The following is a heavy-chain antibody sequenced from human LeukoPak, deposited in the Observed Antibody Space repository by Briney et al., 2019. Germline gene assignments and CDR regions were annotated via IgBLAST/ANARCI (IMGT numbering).Heavy chain of an antibody. Sequence: GGSLRLSCAASGFTFSNHWMSWVRQAPGKGLEWVANINQDGSEKYYVDSVKGRFTVSRDNAKNSLDLQMNSLRVEDTAFYYCAKDNRRHYTSGPNPDSLHWGQGALVTVSS. CDR3: AKDNRRHYTSGPNPDSLH. J-gene: IGHJ4*02. D-gene: IGHD6-19*01. V-gene: IGHV3-7*03. CDR2: INQDGSEK. CDR1: GFTFSNHW.